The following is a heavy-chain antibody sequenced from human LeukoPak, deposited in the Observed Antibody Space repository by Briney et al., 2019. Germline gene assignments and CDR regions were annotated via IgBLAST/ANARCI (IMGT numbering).Heavy chain of an antibody. CDR3: AKNRGGSCYSCLDY. D-gene: IGHD2-15*01. Sequence: PGGSLRLSCVASGFTFSTYAMSWVRQAPGKGLEWVSAISGSDDSTYYADSVKGRFTISRDNSKNTLYLQMNSLRAEDTAVHHCAKNRGGSCYSCLDYWGQGTLVTVSS. CDR1: GFTFSTYA. V-gene: IGHV3-23*01. J-gene: IGHJ4*02. CDR2: ISGSDDST.